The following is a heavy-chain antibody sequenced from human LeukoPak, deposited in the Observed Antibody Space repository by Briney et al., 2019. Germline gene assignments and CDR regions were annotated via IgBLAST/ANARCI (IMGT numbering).Heavy chain of an antibody. Sequence: SETLSLTCTVSGGSISSSSYYWGWIRQPPGKGLEWIGSIYYSGSTNYNPSLKSRVTISVDTSKNQFSLKLSSVTAADTAVYYCARLKGRNYYYGMDVWGQGTTVTVSS. CDR2: IYYSGST. V-gene: IGHV4-39*07. CDR3: ARLKGRNYYYGMDV. J-gene: IGHJ6*02. D-gene: IGHD2-15*01. CDR1: GGSISSSSYY.